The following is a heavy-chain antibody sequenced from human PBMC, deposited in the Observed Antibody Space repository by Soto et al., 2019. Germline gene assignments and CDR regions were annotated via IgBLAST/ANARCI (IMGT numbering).Heavy chain of an antibody. J-gene: IGHJ4*02. V-gene: IGHV4-61*01. Sequence: QVQLQESGPGLVKPSETLSLTCTVSGGSVSSGSHYWSWIRQPPGKGLEWVGYIYYSGSTNNNPSLKGRVILSLGTPKSQFGLKLGSVTAADTAVYYCASVTAVTSVSYWGQRT. D-gene: IGHD4-4*01. CDR3: ASVTAVTSVSY. CDR1: GGSVSSGSHY. CDR2: IYYSGST.